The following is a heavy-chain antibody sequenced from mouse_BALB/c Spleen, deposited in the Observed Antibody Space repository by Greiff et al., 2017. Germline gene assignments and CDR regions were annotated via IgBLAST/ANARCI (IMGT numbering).Heavy chain of an antibody. D-gene: IGHD4-1*01. V-gene: IGHV5-12-2*01. CDR3: ARNWDRRNYFDY. CDR1: GFTFSSYT. CDR2: ISNGGGST. Sequence: EVKVVESGGGLVQPGGSLKLSCAASGFTFSSYTMSWVRQTPEKRLEWVAYISNGGGSTYYPDTVKGRFTISRDNAKNTLYLQMSSLKSEDTAMYYCARNWDRRNYFDYWGQGTTLTVSS. J-gene: IGHJ2*01.